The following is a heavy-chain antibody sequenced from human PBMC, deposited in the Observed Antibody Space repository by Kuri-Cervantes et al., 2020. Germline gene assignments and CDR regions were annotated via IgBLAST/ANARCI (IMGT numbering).Heavy chain of an antibody. CDR3: ARDRSYYDFWSGYCNYYYGMDV. Sequence: ASVKVSCKASGYTFTGYYMHWVRQAPGQGLEWMGWINPNSGGTNYAQKFQGRVTMTRDTSISTAYMELSRLRSDDTAVYYCARDRSYYDFWSGYCNYYYGMDVWGQGTTVTVSS. CDR2: INPNSGGT. D-gene: IGHD3-3*01. V-gene: IGHV1-2*02. J-gene: IGHJ6*02. CDR1: GYTFTGYY.